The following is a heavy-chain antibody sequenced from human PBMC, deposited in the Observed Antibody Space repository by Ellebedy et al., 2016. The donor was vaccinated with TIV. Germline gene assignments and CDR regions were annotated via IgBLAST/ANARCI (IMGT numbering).Heavy chain of an antibody. Sequence: GGSLRLSCAASGFSFREYYMSWIRQAPGKGLECVAYINHDGAIKYYADAVRGRFTVSRDNAENSPHLQMNSLRAEDTAVYYCARNRNDFDANGYWNYWGPGAQVTVSS. V-gene: IGHV3-11*01. CDR3: ARNRNDFDANGYWNY. CDR2: INHDGAIK. D-gene: IGHD3-22*01. J-gene: IGHJ4*02. CDR1: GFSFREYY.